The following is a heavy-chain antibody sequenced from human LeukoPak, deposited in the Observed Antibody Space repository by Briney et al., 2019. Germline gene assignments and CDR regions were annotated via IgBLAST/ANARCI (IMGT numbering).Heavy chain of an antibody. CDR2: IWYGGSNK. CDR1: GFTFSSYG. J-gene: IGHJ4*02. Sequence: PGGSLRLSCAASGFTFSSYGMHWVRQAPGKGLEWLAVIWYGGSNKYYADSVKGRFTISRDNSKNTLYLQMNSLRAEDTAVYYCAKDRCGGDCNLFDYWGQGTLVTVSS. CDR3: AKDRCGGDCNLFDY. V-gene: IGHV3-30*02. D-gene: IGHD2-21*01.